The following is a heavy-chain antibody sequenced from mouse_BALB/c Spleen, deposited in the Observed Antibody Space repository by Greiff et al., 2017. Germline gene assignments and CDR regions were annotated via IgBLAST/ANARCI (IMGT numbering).Heavy chain of an antibody. D-gene: IGHD1-2*01. Sequence: QVQLQQSGAELVRPGTSVKVSCKASGYAFTNYLIEWVKQRPGQGLEWIGVINPGSGGTNYNEKFKGKATLTADKSSSTAYMQLSSLTSDDSAVYFCARSLDYGYEAYWGQGTLVTVSA. CDR2: INPGSGGT. J-gene: IGHJ3*01. CDR3: ARSLDYGYEAY. V-gene: IGHV1-54*01. CDR1: GYAFTNYL.